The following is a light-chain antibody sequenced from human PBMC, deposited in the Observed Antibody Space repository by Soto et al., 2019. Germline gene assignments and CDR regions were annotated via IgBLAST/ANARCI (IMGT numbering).Light chain of an antibody. CDR2: GTS. V-gene: IGKV3-20*01. Sequence: EIVLTQSPGTLSLSPGERATLSCRASQSVSSSYLAWYQQKPGQAPRLLIDGTSSRATAIPDRFSGSGSGTDFTLTISILETDDFAVYYCQHYGSSSWTFGKGTKVEIK. CDR3: QHYGSSSWT. J-gene: IGKJ1*01. CDR1: QSVSSSY.